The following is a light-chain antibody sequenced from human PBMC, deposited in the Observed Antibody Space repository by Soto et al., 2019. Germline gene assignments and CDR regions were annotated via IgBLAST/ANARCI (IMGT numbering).Light chain of an antibody. CDR2: DVT. J-gene: IGLJ6*01. Sequence: QSALTQPRSVSGSPGQSVTISCTGTSSDVGGYNYVSWYQQYPGKAPKLMIYDVTKRPSGVPDRFSGSKSGNTASLSISGLQAEDEADYYCCSYAGTIIGYVFGSETMVTVL. V-gene: IGLV2-11*01. CDR1: SSDVGGYNY. CDR3: CSYAGTIIGYV.